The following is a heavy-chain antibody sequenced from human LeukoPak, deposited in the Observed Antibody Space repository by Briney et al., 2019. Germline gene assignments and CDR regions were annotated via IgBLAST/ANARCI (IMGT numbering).Heavy chain of an antibody. CDR2: ISAYNGNT. CDR3: ARVLAYCSSTSCHDY. J-gene: IGHJ4*01. Sequence: ASVKVSCKASGYTFTNYGVSWVRQAPGQGLEWMGWISAYNGNTDYAQKFQGRVTMTTDTSTSTAYMELRSLRSDDTAVYYCARVLAYCSSTSCHDYWGQEPWSPSTQ. V-gene: IGHV1-18*01. D-gene: IGHD2-2*01. CDR1: GYTFTNYG.